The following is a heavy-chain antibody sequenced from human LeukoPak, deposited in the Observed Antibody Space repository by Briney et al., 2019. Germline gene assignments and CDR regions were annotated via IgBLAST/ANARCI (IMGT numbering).Heavy chain of an antibody. V-gene: IGHV3-7*01. D-gene: IGHD5-18*01. Sequence: GGSLRLSCAASGFTFSSYWMTWIRQAPGKGLEWVANIKQDGSEKYYVDSVKGRFTISRDNAKNSLYLQMNSLRAEDTAVYYCARDTGGGYSCYDCRGQGTLVTVSS. CDR2: IKQDGSEK. J-gene: IGHJ4*02. CDR3: ARDTGGGYSCYDC. CDR1: GFTFSSYW.